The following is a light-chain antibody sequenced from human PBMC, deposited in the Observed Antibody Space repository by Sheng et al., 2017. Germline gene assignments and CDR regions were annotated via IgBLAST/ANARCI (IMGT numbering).Light chain of an antibody. CDR2: DAS. CDR1: QSVNNF. Sequence: EVVLTQSPVTLSLSPGERATLSCRASQSVNNFLVWYQQKPGRAPRLLIYDASNRATGIPARFSGSGSGTDFTLTISSLQPEDSATYYCQQYHSYPLTFGGGTKVEIK. V-gene: IGKV3-11*01. CDR3: QQYHSYPLT. J-gene: IGKJ4*01.